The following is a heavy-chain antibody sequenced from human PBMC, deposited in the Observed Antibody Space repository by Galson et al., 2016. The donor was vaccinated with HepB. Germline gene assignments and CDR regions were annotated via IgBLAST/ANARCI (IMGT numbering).Heavy chain of an antibody. CDR3: ARVIGRGHYGDYDVFDM. J-gene: IGHJ3*02. CDR2: IYTRGNP. Sequence: TLSLTCTVSGDSISSGGFSWSWIRQSAEKGLEWIGRIYTRGNPNHNPSLKSRVTMTIDTSKNQFSLKLSSVTAADTAVYYCARVIGRGHYGDYDVFDMWGQGTRVTVSS. V-gene: IGHV4-61*02. CDR1: GDSISSGGFS. D-gene: IGHD4-17*01.